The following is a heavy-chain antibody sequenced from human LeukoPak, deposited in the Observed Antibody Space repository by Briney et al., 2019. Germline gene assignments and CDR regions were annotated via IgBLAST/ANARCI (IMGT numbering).Heavy chain of an antibody. Sequence: PSETLSLTCTVSGGSISSGSYYWIWIRQPAGKGLEWIGRIYTSGSTNYNPSLKSRVTILVDTSKNQFSLKLSSVTAADTAVYYCARDPGLSVWGKGTTVTVSS. CDR1: GGSISSGSYY. CDR2: IYTSGST. D-gene: IGHD3-10*01. V-gene: IGHV4-61*02. CDR3: ARDPGLSV. J-gene: IGHJ6*04.